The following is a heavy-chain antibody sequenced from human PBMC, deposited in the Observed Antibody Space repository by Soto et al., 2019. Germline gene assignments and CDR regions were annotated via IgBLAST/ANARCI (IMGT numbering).Heavy chain of an antibody. D-gene: IGHD3-22*01. CDR3: ARHNYDSSGYYHYSYGMDV. J-gene: IGHJ6*04. CDR2: INHSGST. Sequence: QVQLQQWGAGLLKPSETLSLTCAVNGGSGGSFSGYYWSWIRQPPGKGLEWIGEINHSGSTNYNPALTSRVTISVDTPTTQFALKLHSVTAADTAVYDCARHNYDSSGYYHYSYGMDVWGKGTTVPVSS. CDR1: GGSGGSFSGYY. V-gene: IGHV4-34*01.